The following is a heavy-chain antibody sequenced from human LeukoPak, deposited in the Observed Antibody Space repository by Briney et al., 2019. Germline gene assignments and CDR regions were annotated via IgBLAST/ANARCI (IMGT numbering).Heavy chain of an antibody. D-gene: IGHD4-17*01. CDR3: ARGDYGDFRVFYTLFDY. CDR2: IYPGNSDT. V-gene: IGHV5-51*01. Sequence: HGESLKISCKGSGDSFINYWIGWVRQMPGKGLEWVGIIYPGNSDTLYNPSFQGQVTISADKSISTAYLQWSSLKASDTAMYYCARGDYGDFRVFYTLFDYWGQGTLVTVSS. J-gene: IGHJ4*02. CDR1: GDSFINYW.